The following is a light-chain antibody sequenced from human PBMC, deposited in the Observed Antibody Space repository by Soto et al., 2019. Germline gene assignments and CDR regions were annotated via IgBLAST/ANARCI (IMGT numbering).Light chain of an antibody. CDR1: QSVSSN. Sequence: EIVMTQSPATLSGSPGERATLSCSASQSVSSNLAWYQQKPGQPPKLLIYVASTRATGIPARFSGSGSGNEFTLTISSLQSEDFAVYYCQQYKVWPLTFGGGTKVEFK. J-gene: IGKJ4*01. V-gene: IGKV3-15*01. CDR2: VAS. CDR3: QQYKVWPLT.